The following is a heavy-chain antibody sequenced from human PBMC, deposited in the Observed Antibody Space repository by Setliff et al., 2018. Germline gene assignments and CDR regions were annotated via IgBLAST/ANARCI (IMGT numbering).Heavy chain of an antibody. CDR2: IMPIFGTI. CDR1: GGTFSTYG. V-gene: IGHV1-69*13. Sequence: GASVKVSCKASGGTFSTYGITWVRQAPGQGLEWVGGIMPIFGTINYAQKFQGRVTITADESTSTVYMELSSLRSDDTALYYCAREEGYYYDSTDYYYYMDVWGKGTTVTSP. J-gene: IGHJ6*03. CDR3: AREEGYYYDSTDYYYYMDV. D-gene: IGHD3-22*01.